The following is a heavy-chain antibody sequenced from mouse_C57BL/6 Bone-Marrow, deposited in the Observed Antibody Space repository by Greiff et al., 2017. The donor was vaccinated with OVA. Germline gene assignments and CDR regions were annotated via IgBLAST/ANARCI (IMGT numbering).Heavy chain of an antibody. Sequence: VQLKQSGPELVKPGASVKIPCKASGYTFTDYNMDWVKQSHGKSLEWIGDINPNNGGTIYNQKFKGKATLTVDKSSSTAYMELRSLTSEDTAVYYCARLGYDYGGDYWGQGTTLTVSS. D-gene: IGHD2-4*01. V-gene: IGHV1-18*01. CDR2: INPNNGGT. CDR1: GYTFTDYN. CDR3: ARLGYDYGGDY. J-gene: IGHJ2*01.